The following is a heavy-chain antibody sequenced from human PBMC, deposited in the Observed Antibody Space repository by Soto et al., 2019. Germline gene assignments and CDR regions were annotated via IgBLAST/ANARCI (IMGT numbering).Heavy chain of an antibody. J-gene: IGHJ5*02. CDR3: AKAGTIFGALGYFDP. V-gene: IGHV3-23*01. Sequence: EVQLLESGGGLVQPGGSLRLSCEVSGFIFSSYAVTWVRQAPGKGLEWVSGISGSGYSTYYADSVKGRFTISRDNSKNTLYLQMNSLRAEDTAIYYCAKAGTIFGALGYFDPWGQGTLVTVSS. CDR1: GFIFSSYA. CDR2: ISGSGYST. D-gene: IGHD3-3*01.